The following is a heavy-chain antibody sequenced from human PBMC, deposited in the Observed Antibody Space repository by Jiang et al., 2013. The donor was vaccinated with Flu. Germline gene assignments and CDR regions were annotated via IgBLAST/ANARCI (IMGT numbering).Heavy chain of an antibody. Sequence: SSSSSYIYYADSVKGRFTISRDNAKNSLYLQMNSLRAEDTAVYYCARENYDFWSGYYKWGRMGYWGQGTLVTVSS. CDR2: SSSSSYI. CDR3: ARENYDFWSGYYKWGRMGY. V-gene: IGHV3-21*01. J-gene: IGHJ4*02. D-gene: IGHD3-3*01.